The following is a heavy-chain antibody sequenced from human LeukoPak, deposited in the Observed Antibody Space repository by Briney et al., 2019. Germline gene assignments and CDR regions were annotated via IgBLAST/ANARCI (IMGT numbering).Heavy chain of an antibody. CDR3: ARVTRITMVRGVIIAAPPDY. V-gene: IGHV4-31*03. D-gene: IGHD3-10*01. J-gene: IGHJ4*02. CDR2: IYYSGST. CDR1: GGSISSGGHY. Sequence: SETLSLTCTVSGGSISSGGHYWSWIRQHPGKGLEWIGYIYYSGSTYYNPSLKSRVTISVDTSKNQFSLKLSSVTAADTAVYYCARVTRITMVRGVIIAAPPDYWGQGTLVTVSS.